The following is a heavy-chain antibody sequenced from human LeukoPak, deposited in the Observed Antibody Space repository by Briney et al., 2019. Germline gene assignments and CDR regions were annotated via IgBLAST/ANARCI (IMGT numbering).Heavy chain of an antibody. J-gene: IGHJ4*02. D-gene: IGHD3-3*01. CDR2: ISGSGGST. CDR3: AKDANYDFWSGYSSGFDY. CDR1: GFTFSSYA. V-gene: IGHV3-23*01. Sequence: AGGSLRLSCAASGFTFSSYAMSWVRQVPGKGLEWVSAISGSGGSTYYADSVKGRFTISRDNSKNTLYLQMNSLRAEDTAVYYCAKDANYDFWSGYSSGFDYWGQGTLVTVSS.